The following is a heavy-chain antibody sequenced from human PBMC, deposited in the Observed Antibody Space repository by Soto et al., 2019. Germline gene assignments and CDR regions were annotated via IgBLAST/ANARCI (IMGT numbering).Heavy chain of an antibody. CDR2: ISGTGDTT. CDR1: GFTFTNFA. V-gene: IGHV3-23*01. J-gene: IGHJ4*02. D-gene: IGHD2-2*01. CDR3: AKGYCSSTSCSFDY. Sequence: SLRLSCAASGFTFTNFAMNWVRQAPGKGLECVSVISGTGDTTYNADSVKGRFTISRDNSMNTAFLQMNSLRAEDTALYYCAKGYCSSTSCSFDYWGXGTLVTVSS.